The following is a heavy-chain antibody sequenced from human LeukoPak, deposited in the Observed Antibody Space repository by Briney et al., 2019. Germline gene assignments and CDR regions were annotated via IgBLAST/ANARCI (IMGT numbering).Heavy chain of an antibody. CDR2: IYYSGST. Sequence: PSETLSLTCTVSGGSISDYYWTWIRQPPGKGLEWIGYIYYSGSTNYSPCLKSRVTISVATSKNRFSLNLSSETAADTAVYYCAREEGYQFDFWGQGTLVTVSS. J-gene: IGHJ5*01. CDR3: AREEGYQFDF. CDR1: GGSISDYY. V-gene: IGHV4-59*01. D-gene: IGHD6-13*01.